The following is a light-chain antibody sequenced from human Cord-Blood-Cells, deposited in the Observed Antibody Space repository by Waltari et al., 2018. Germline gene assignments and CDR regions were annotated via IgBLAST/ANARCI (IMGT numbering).Light chain of an antibody. V-gene: IGKV1-33*01. Sequence: DIQMTQSPSSLSASVGDRVTITCQASQDISNYLNWYQQKPGKAPELLIYAASTLQSGVPSRFSGSGSGTDFTLTISCLQSEDFATYYCQQYYSFPVTFGGGTKVEIK. J-gene: IGKJ4*01. CDR1: QDISNY. CDR2: AAS. CDR3: QQYYSFPVT.